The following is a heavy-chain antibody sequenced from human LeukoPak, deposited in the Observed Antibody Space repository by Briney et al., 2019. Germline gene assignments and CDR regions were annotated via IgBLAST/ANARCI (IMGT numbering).Heavy chain of an antibody. Sequence: GESLKISCKGSGYSFTRHWIGWVRQMPGKGLEWMGIIYPGDSDTRYSPSFQGQVTISADKSSAYLQWSSLKASDSGMYYCARRSGGSEFFEEWGQGTLVSVSS. V-gene: IGHV5-51*01. CDR1: GYSFTRHW. J-gene: IGHJ1*01. CDR2: IYPGDSDT. D-gene: IGHD3-16*01. CDR3: ARRSGGSEFFEE.